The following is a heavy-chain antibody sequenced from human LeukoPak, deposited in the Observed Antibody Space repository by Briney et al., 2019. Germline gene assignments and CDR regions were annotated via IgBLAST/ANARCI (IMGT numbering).Heavy chain of an antibody. D-gene: IGHD3-10*01. J-gene: IGHJ4*02. CDR1: GGSISSYH. Sequence: SETLSLTCTVSGGSISSYHWSWIRQPPGKGLEWIGYIYYSGSTNYNPSLKSRVTISVDTSKNQFSLKLSSVTAADTAVYYCARRTTFGEFDYWGQGTLVTVSS. V-gene: IGHV4-59*08. CDR3: ARRTTFGEFDY. CDR2: IYYSGST.